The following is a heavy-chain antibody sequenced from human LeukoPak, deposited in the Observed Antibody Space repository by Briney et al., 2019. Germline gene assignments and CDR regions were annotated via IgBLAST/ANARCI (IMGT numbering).Heavy chain of an antibody. Sequence: SETLSLTCAVYGGSFSGYYWSWIRQPPGKGLEWIGEINHSGSTNYNPSLKSRVTISVDTSKNQFSLKLSSVTPADTAVYYCARGVIAAPGPVRLAMDVWGKGTTVTVSS. CDR3: ARGVIAAPGPVRLAMDV. CDR1: GGSFSGYY. J-gene: IGHJ6*03. D-gene: IGHD6-6*01. CDR2: INHSGST. V-gene: IGHV4-34*01.